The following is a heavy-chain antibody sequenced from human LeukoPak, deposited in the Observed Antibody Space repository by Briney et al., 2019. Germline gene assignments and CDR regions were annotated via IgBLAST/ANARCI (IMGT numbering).Heavy chain of an antibody. D-gene: IGHD2-2*02. CDR2: IYYSGST. Sequence: SETLSLTCTVSGGSISSSSYYWGWIRQPPGKGLEWIGSIYYSGSTCYNPSLKSRVTISVDTSKNQFSLKLSSVTAADTAVYYCARHIGYCSSTSCYTRGTARDYYFDYWGQGTLVTVSS. CDR1: GGSISSSSYY. CDR3: ARHIGYCSSTSCYTRGTARDYYFDY. V-gene: IGHV4-39*01. J-gene: IGHJ4*02.